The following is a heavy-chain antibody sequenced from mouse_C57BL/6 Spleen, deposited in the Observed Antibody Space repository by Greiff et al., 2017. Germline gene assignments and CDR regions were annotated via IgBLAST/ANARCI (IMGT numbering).Heavy chain of an antibody. D-gene: IGHD2-3*01. Sequence: EVKVVESGGDLVKPGGSLKLSCAASGFTFSSYGMSWVRQTPDKRLEWVATISSGGSYTYYPDSVKGRVTIARDNAKNTLYMQLSSLKSEDTAMYYCARYDGYGESWFAYWGQGTLVTVSA. CDR3: ARYDGYGESWFAY. CDR2: ISSGGSYT. J-gene: IGHJ3*01. V-gene: IGHV5-6*01. CDR1: GFTFSSYG.